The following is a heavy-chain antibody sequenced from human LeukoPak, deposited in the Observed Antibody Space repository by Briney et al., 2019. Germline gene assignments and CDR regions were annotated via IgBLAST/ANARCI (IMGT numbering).Heavy chain of an antibody. V-gene: IGHV1-8*01. J-gene: IGHJ3*02. CDR3: ARDRGYSSSPYDAFDI. D-gene: IGHD6-6*01. CDR1: GYTFTSYD. Sequence: ASVKVSCKASGYTFTSYDINWVRQATGQGREWMGWMNPNSGNTGYAQKFQGRVTITADESTSTAYMELSSLRSEDTAVYYCARDRGYSSSPYDAFDIWGQGTMVTVSS. CDR2: MNPNSGNT.